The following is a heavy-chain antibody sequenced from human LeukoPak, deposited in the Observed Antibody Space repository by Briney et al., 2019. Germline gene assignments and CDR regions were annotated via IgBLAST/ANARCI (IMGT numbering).Heavy chain of an antibody. CDR2: INHSGST. CDR1: GGSFSGYY. Sequence: SETLSLTCAVYGGSFSGYYCSWIRQPPAKGLEWIGEINHSGSTNYNPSLKSRVTISVDTSKNQFSLKLSSVTAADTAVYYCASEIGYNYYYYRDVWGKGTTVTVSS. CDR3: ASEIGYNYYYYRDV. V-gene: IGHV4-34*01. J-gene: IGHJ6*03. D-gene: IGHD5-24*01.